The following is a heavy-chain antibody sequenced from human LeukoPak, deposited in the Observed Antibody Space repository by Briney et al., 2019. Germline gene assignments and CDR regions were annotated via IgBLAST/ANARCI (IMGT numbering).Heavy chain of an antibody. V-gene: IGHV3-53*01. Sequence: GGSLRLSCAASGFTVSSNYMSWVRQAPGKGLEWVSVICSGGSTYYADSVKGRFTISRDNSKNTLYLQMNSLRAEDTAVYYCAREEVPAAYDAFDIWGQGTMVTVSS. CDR1: GFTVSSNY. CDR2: ICSGGST. J-gene: IGHJ3*02. D-gene: IGHD2-2*01. CDR3: AREEVPAAYDAFDI.